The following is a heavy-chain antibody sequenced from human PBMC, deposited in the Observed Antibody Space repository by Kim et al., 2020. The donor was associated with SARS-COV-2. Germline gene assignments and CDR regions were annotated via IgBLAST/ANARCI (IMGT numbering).Heavy chain of an antibody. CDR2: INHSGST. CDR3: ARGPIQLWLQRMRDWFDP. CDR1: GGSFSGYY. Sequence: SETLSLTCAVYGGSFSGYYWSWIRQPPGKGLEWIGEINHSGSTNYNPSLKSRVTISVDTSKNQFSLKLSSVTAADTAVYYCARGPIQLWLQRMRDWFDPWGQGTLVTVSS. J-gene: IGHJ5*02. V-gene: IGHV4-34*01. D-gene: IGHD5-18*01.